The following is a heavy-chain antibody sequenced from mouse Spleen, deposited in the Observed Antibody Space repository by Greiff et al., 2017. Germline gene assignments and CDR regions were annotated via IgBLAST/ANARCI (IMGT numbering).Heavy chain of an antibody. CDR2: IHPNSGST. CDR1: GYTFTSYW. V-gene: IGHV1-64*01. J-gene: IGHJ1*01. Sequence: QVQLQQPGAELVKPGASVKLSCKASGYTFTSYWMHWVKQRPGQGLEWIGMIHPNSGSTNYNEKFKSKATLTVDKSSSTAYMQLSSLTSEDSAVYYCARYLYGSDWYFDVWGAGTTVTVSS. D-gene: IGHD1-1*01. CDR3: ARYLYGSDWYFDV.